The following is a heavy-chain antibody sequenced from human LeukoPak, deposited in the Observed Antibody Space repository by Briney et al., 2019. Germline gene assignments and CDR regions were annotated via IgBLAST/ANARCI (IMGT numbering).Heavy chain of an antibody. CDR2: ISSDGNNK. CDR3: SRDSLVYCGGDCSAV. V-gene: IGHV3-30*03. J-gene: IGHJ4*02. D-gene: IGHD2-21*02. Sequence: GGSLRLSCAASGFTFSSYGMHWVRQAPGKGLEWVAVISSDGNNKYYAESVKGRFTISRDNSKNTLYLQSDSPRSEYTAMYYCSRDSLVYCGGDCSAVWGQGTQVTVSS. CDR1: GFTFSSYG.